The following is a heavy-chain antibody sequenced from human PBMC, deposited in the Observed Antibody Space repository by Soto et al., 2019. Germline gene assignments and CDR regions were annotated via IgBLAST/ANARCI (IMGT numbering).Heavy chain of an antibody. D-gene: IGHD6-6*01. Sequence: GASVNVPCKASGYTFTSDDINWVRQATGQGLEWIGWMNPNSGNTGYAQKFQGRVTMTRNTSISTAYMELSSLRSEDTAVYYCARGGPLGISSPQYYYYYGMDVWGQGTTVNVSS. CDR1: GYTFTSDD. CDR3: ARGGPLGISSPQYYYYYGMDV. J-gene: IGHJ6*02. CDR2: MNPNSGNT. V-gene: IGHV1-8*01.